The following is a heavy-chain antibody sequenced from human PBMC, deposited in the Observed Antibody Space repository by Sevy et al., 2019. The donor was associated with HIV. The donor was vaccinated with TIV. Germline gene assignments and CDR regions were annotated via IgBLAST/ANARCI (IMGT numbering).Heavy chain of an antibody. V-gene: IGHV1-24*01. D-gene: IGHD3-22*01. J-gene: IGHJ4*02. CDR2: FDPEDGET. CDR1: GYTLTDLS. CDR3: VTATAPYDSSGYYSDY. Sequence: ASVNVSCKVSGYTLTDLSMHWVRQAPGKGLEWMGAFDPEDGETIYAQRFQGRVTMTEDTSTDTAYMQLSSLRSEDTALYYCVTATAPYDSSGYYSDYWGQGTLVTVSS.